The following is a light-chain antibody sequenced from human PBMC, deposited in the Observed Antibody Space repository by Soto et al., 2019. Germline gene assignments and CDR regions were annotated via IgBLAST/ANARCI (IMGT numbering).Light chain of an antibody. CDR2: YDS. CDR3: QVWDSSSDHVV. J-gene: IGLJ2*01. V-gene: IGLV3-21*04. CDR1: KIGSKR. Sequence: SYELTQPPSVSVAPGKTARITCGGNKIGSKRVHWYQQKPGQAPVLVIYYDSDRPSGIPERFSGSNSVNTATLTISRVEAGDEADYYCQVWDSSSDHVVFGGGTKLTVL.